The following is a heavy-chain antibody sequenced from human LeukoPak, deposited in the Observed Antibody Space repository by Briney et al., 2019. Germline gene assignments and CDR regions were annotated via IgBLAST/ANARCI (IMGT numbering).Heavy chain of an antibody. V-gene: IGHV3-7*01. D-gene: IGHD3-22*01. J-gene: IGHJ4*02. Sequence: GGSLRLSCAASGFTFSSYWMSWVRQAPGKGLEWVANIKQDGTEKLYVDSVRGRFTISRDNAKNSLYLQMNSLRAEDTAVYFCAGGRGWLVDYWGQGTRVTVSS. CDR3: AGGRGWLVDY. CDR1: GFTFSSYW. CDR2: IKQDGTEK.